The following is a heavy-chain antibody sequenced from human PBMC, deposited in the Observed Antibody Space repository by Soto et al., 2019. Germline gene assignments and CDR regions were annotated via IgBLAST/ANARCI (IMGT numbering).Heavy chain of an antibody. D-gene: IGHD3-16*01. CDR3: AMVDVYVTPSPQDV. CDR1: GYTFTRYG. Sequence: QVQLVQSGAEVKNPGASVKVSCKASGYTFTRYGIGWARQAPGQGLEWMGWINTYNGNTNYAQNVQGRVTLTTDTXXSTAYMERRSLRSNDTAIDYCAMVDVYVTPSPQDVWGQGTTVIVSS. CDR2: INTYNGNT. J-gene: IGHJ6*02. V-gene: IGHV1-18*01.